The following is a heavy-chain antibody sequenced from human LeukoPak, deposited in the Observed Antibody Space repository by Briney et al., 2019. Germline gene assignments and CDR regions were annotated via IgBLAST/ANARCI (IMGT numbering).Heavy chain of an antibody. Sequence: SETLSLTRAVYGGSFSGYYWSWIRQPPGKGLEWIGEINHSGSTNYNPSLKSRVTISVDTSKNQFSLKLSSVTAADTAVYYCARDIVVVPAAIYGGWFDPWGQGTLVTVSS. CDR2: INHSGST. D-gene: IGHD2-2*02. CDR1: GGSFSGYY. CDR3: ARDIVVVPAAIYGGWFDP. J-gene: IGHJ5*02. V-gene: IGHV4-34*01.